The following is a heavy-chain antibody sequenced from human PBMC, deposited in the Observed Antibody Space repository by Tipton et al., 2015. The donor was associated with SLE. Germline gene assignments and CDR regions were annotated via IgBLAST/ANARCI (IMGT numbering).Heavy chain of an antibody. J-gene: IGHJ4*02. CDR2: ISRRSGDHT. D-gene: IGHD3-10*01. CDR3: ASYLYYGSGSLFY. V-gene: IGHV3-23*01. CDR1: GFTFTDYA. Sequence: SLRLSCAASGFTFTDYAMSWVRQAPGKGPEWVSGISRRSGDHTYYADSVKGRFTISRDNSKNTLYLQMNSLRAEDTAVYYCASYLYYGSGSLFYWGQGTLVTVSS.